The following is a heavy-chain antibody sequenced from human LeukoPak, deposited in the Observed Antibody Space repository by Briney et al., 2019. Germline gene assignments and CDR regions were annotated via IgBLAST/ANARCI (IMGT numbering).Heavy chain of an antibody. Sequence: GGSLRLSCAASGFTFSSYAMSWVRQAPGKGLEWVSAISGSGGSTYYADSVKGRFTISRDNSKNTLYLQMNSLRAEDTAVYYCAKTPTYYDILTGYYSGYYFDYWGQGTLVTVSS. CDR2: ISGSGGST. J-gene: IGHJ4*02. D-gene: IGHD3-9*01. CDR3: AKTPTYYDILTGYYSGYYFDY. V-gene: IGHV3-23*01. CDR1: GFTFSSYA.